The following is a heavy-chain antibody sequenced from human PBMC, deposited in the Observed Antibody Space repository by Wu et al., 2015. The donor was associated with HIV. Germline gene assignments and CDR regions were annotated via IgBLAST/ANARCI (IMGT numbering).Heavy chain of an antibody. V-gene: IGHV1-69*05. CDR2: INPLFGTT. Sequence: QVQLVQSGAEVKKPGSSVKVTCKASGDGFTSYAVSWVRQAPGQGPEWMGGINPLFGTTKHAQKFQGRVTFTTDESKSTVYMELSSLRSEDTAVYFCASRITRLGNMEAFDIWGQGTMVIVSS. CDR1: GDGFTSYA. D-gene: IGHD3-10*01. J-gene: IGHJ3*02. CDR3: ASRITRLGNMEAFDI.